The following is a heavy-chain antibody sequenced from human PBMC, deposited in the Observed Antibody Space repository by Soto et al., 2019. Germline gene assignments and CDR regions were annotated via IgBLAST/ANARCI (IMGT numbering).Heavy chain of an antibody. CDR3: ARCGSGWSYYFDY. Sequence: GGSLRLSCAASGFSFSSFAMNWVLQAPGKGLEWVSIISGSADSTFYADSVKGRFTISRDSSKSTLYLQINSLRAEDTAVYYCARCGSGWSYYFDYWGQGTLVTVSS. J-gene: IGHJ4*02. D-gene: IGHD6-19*01. CDR1: GFSFSSFA. CDR2: ISGSADST. V-gene: IGHV3-23*01.